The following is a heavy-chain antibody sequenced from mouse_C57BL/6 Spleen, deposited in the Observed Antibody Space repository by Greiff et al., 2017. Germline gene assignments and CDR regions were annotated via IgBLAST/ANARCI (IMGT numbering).Heavy chain of an antibody. D-gene: IGHD1-1*01. J-gene: IGHJ1*03. V-gene: IGHV5-12*01. CDR2: ISNGGGST. CDR3: ARYYYGSSLYFDV. CDR1: GFTFSDYY. Sequence: EVNVVESGGGLVQPGGSLKLSCAASGFTFSDYYMYWVRQTPEKRLEWVAYISNGGGSTYYPDTVKGRFTISRDNAKNTLYLQMSRLKSEDTAMYYCARYYYGSSLYFDVWGTGTTVTVSS.